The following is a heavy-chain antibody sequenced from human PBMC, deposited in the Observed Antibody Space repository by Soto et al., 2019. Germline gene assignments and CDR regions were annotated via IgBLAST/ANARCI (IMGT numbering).Heavy chain of an antibody. CDR2: IYYSGST. D-gene: IGHD3-22*01. J-gene: IGHJ4*02. Sequence: PSETLSLTCTVSGGSISSGDHYWSWIRQPPGKGLEWIGNIYYSGSTYYDPSLKSRVTISVDTSKNQYSLKLSSVTAADTAVYYCASTDYYDSSGSRIDYWGQGTLVTV. CDR1: GGSISSGDHY. CDR3: ASTDYYDSSGSRIDY. V-gene: IGHV4-39*01.